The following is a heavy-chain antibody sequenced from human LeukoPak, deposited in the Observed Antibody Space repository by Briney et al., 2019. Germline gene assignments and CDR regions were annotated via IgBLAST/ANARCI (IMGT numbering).Heavy chain of an antibody. Sequence: SQTLSLTCTVSGGSISSGGYYWSWIRQPPGKGLEWIGYIYHSASTYYNPSLKSRVTISVDTSKNQFSLKLSSVTAADTAVYYCAREGWAKSSSSVSFDYWGQGTLVTVSS. D-gene: IGHD6-6*01. J-gene: IGHJ4*02. CDR2: IYHSAST. V-gene: IGHV4-30-2*01. CDR1: GGSISSGGYY. CDR3: AREGWAKSSSSVSFDY.